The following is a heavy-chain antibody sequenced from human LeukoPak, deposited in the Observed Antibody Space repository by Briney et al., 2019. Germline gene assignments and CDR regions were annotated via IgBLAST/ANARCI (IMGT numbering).Heavy chain of an antibody. D-gene: IGHD6-13*01. CDR2: IKPDASEK. Sequence: GGSLRLSCVASGFMFDRYWMSWVRQAPGKGPEWVANIKPDASEKKYLDSVKGRFSISRDNAEDSLFLQMNSLRAEDTAVYYCARDSSRSSWPTGFDYWGQGTLVTVSS. CDR3: ARDSSRSSWPTGFDY. J-gene: IGHJ4*02. V-gene: IGHV3-7*03. CDR1: GFMFDRYW.